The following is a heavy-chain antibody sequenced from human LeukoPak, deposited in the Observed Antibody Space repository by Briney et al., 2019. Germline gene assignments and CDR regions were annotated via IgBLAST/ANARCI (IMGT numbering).Heavy chain of an antibody. CDR2: ISYDGSNK. CDR1: GFTFSSYG. CDR3: AKQLRPVPFDY. Sequence: AGRSLRLSCAASGFTFSSYGMHWVRQAPGKGLEWVAVISYDGSNKYYADSVKGRFTISRDNSKNTLYLQMNSLRAEDTAVYYCAKQLRPVPFDYWGQGTLVTVSS. V-gene: IGHV3-30*18. J-gene: IGHJ4*02. D-gene: IGHD6-6*01.